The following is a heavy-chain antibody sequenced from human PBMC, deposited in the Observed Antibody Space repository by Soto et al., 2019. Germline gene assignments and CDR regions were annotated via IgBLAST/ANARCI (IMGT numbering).Heavy chain of an antibody. D-gene: IGHD3-16*01. J-gene: IGHJ4*02. V-gene: IGHV3-73*01. CDR1: GFTFSVSS. CDR2: IRSRANHYAT. Sequence: EVQLVESGGGLVRPGGSVRLSCAASGFTFSVSSMHWVRQASGKGVEWLGRIRSRANHYATTYSESLKGRVIISRDDSQDTMFLEMSSLRTEDTAMYYCAIEGVGFGHWGKGTLVTVSS. CDR3: AIEGVGFGH.